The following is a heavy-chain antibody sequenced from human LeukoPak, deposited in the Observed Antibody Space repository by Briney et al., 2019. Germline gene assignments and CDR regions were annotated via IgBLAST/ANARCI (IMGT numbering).Heavy chain of an antibody. J-gene: IGHJ4*02. CDR2: ISAGNGNT. D-gene: IGHD1/OR15-1a*01. CDR3: AKAVNWNIDY. V-gene: IGHV1-3*01. Sequence: GASVKVSCKAPGYTFTSYAMHWVRQAPGQRLEWMGWISAGNGNTKYSQKFQGRVTITRDTSASTAYMELSSLRSEDTAVYYCAKAVNWNIDYWGQGTLVTVSS. CDR1: GYTFTSYA.